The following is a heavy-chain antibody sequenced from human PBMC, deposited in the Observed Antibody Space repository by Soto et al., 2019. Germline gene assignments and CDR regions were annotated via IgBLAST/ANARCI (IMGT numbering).Heavy chain of an antibody. CDR3: ASGRDYGSGSYRRLLGAQADY. J-gene: IGHJ4*02. V-gene: IGHV5-51*01. Sequence: GESLKISCKGSGYSFTSYWIGWVRQMPGKGLEWMGIIYPGDSDTRYSPSFQGQVTISADKSISTAYLQWSSLKASDTAMYYCASGRDYGSGSYRRLLGAQADYWGQGTLVTVSS. CDR2: IYPGDSDT. D-gene: IGHD3-10*01. CDR1: GYSFTSYW.